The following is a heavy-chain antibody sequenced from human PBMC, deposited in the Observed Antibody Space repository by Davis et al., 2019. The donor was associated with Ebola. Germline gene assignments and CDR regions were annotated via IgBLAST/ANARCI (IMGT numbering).Heavy chain of an antibody. CDR3: ARDRGYSSGWYVQH. CDR2: INPNSGST. V-gene: IGHV1-2*06. D-gene: IGHD6-19*01. J-gene: IGHJ1*01. CDR1: GYTFTGYY. Sequence: ASVKVSCKASGYTFTGYYMHWVRQAPGQGLEWMGRINPNSGSTNYAQKFQGRVTMTRDTSISTAYMELSRLRSDDTAVYYCARDRGYSSGWYVQHWGQGTLVTVSS.